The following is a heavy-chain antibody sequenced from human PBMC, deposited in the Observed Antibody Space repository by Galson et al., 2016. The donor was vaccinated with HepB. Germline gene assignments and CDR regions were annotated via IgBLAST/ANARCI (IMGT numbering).Heavy chain of an antibody. CDR2: IYETGTG. J-gene: IGHJ4*02. D-gene: IGHD4/OR15-4a*01. CDR3: TRGNLGTSATMAFDY. V-gene: IGHV4-4*02. CDR1: GGSISSNYW. Sequence: SETLSLTCDVSGGSISSNYWWGWVRQSPDKGFEWIGEIYETGTGNYNPSFTSRATISVDKSKNHISLRLDSVPAADTAVYYCTRGNLGTSATMAFDYWGQGTLVTVSS.